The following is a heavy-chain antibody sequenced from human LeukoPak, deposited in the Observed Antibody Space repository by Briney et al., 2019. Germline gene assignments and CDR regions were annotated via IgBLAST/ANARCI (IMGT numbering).Heavy chain of an antibody. CDR3: ARDGLWFGELLPNAADY. Sequence: GGSLRLSCAASGFTFTTYSMNWVRQAPGKGLEWVSYISGSTSTIYYADSVKGRFTISRDNAKNSLYLQMNSLRAEDTAVYYCARDGLWFGELLPNAADYWGQGTLVTVSS. D-gene: IGHD3-10*01. CDR1: GFTFTTYS. J-gene: IGHJ4*02. CDR2: ISGSTSTI. V-gene: IGHV3-48*04.